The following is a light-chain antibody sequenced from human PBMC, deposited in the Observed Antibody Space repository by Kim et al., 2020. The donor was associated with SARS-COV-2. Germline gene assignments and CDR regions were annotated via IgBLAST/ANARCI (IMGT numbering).Light chain of an antibody. CDR1: QDISSY. CDR3: QQLNGYPIT. J-gene: IGKJ5*01. Sequence: ASLGDRVTITCRASQDISSYLAWYQQKPGKAPNVLIYAAATLQSGVPSRFSGSGSGTEFTLTISSLQPEDFAIYYCQQLNGYPITFGQGTRLEIK. CDR2: AAA. V-gene: IGKV1-9*01.